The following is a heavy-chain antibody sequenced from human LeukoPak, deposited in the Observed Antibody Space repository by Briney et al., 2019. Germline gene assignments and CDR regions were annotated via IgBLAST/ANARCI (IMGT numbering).Heavy chain of an antibody. V-gene: IGHV3-48*01. CDR1: GFTFSSYS. J-gene: IGHJ4*02. D-gene: IGHD6-13*01. Sequence: PGGSLRLSCAASGFTFSSYSMNWVRQAPGKGLEWVSYISSSSSTIYYADSVKGRFTISRDNAKNSLYLQMNSLRAEDTAVYYCARDGIAADDKLDYWGQGTLVTVSS. CDR3: ARDGIAADDKLDY. CDR2: ISSSSSTI.